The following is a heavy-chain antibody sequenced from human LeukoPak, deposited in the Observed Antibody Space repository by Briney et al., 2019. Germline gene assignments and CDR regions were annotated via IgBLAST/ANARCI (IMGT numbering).Heavy chain of an antibody. CDR2: INPNSGGT. CDR3: ARSLLAYCGGDCYHDY. CDR1: GYTFTGYY. D-gene: IGHD2-21*02. Sequence: VASVKVSCKASGYTFTGYYMHWVRQAPGQGLEWMGWINPNSGGTNYAQKFQGRVTMIRDTSISTAYMELSRLRSDDTAVYYCARSLLAYCGGDCYHDYWGQGTLVTVSS. V-gene: IGHV1-2*02. J-gene: IGHJ4*02.